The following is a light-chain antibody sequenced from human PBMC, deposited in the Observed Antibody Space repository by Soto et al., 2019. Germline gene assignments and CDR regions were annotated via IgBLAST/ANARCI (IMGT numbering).Light chain of an antibody. V-gene: IGKV2-28*01. CDR3: MQALRTPFT. CDR2: MAS. J-gene: IGKJ5*01. Sequence: DIVMTQSPFSLPVTPGEPASISCRSSQSLLNSKGYNYLDWYLQKPGQSPQLLIYMASTRASGDPDRFSGSGSGTDVTLKISRVEAEDVGVYYCMQALRTPFTFGQGTRLEIK. CDR1: QSLLNSKGYNY.